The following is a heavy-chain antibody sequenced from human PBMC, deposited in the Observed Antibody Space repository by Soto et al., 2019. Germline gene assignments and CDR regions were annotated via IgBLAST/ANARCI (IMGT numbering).Heavy chain of an antibody. Sequence: GWSLRLSCAASGFTFSNAWINWVCQAPGKGLEWVGRVKSKNDGGTTDFAAPVKGRFAISRDDSKNMVYLEMNSLQTEDTAIYYCTTDSYITSIIVRFDYWGHGTLVTVSS. CDR3: TTDSYITSIIVRFDY. V-gene: IGHV3-15*07. D-gene: IGHD3-22*01. CDR2: VKSKNDGGTT. CDR1: GFTFSNAW. J-gene: IGHJ4*01.